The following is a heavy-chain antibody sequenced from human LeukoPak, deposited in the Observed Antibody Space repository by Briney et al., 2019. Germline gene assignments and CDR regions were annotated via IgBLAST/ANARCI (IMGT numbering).Heavy chain of an antibody. CDR2: ISSSGSTI. V-gene: IGHV3-11*01. D-gene: IGHD1-1*01. CDR3: ATLRPIRNDDFDY. CDR1: GFTFGDYY. Sequence: PGGSLRLSCAASGFTFGDYYMSWIRQAPGKGLEWVSYISSSGSTIYYADSVKGRFTISRDNAKNSLYLQMNSLRAEDTAVYYCATLRPIRNDDFDYWGQGTLVTVSS. J-gene: IGHJ4*02.